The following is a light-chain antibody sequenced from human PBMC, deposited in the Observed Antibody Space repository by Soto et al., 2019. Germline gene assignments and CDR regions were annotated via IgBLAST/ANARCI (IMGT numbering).Light chain of an antibody. CDR3: CSYAGTYTHVV. Sequence: QSALTQPASVSGSPGQSITISCTGTSSDVGGYNYVSWYQQHPGKAPKLMIYDVIKRPSGVPDRFSGSTSGNTASLTITGLQAEDEADYYCCSYAGTYTHVVFGGGTQLTVL. V-gene: IGLV2-11*01. J-gene: IGLJ2*01. CDR1: SSDVGGYNY. CDR2: DVI.